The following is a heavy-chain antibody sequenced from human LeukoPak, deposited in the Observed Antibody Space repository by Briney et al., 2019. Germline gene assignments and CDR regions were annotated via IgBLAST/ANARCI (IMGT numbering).Heavy chain of an antibody. CDR2: ISSSSSFI. Sequence: GGSLTLSCAASGFTFSTYTMTWVRQAPGKGLEWVSSISSSSSFIYNADSVKGRFTISRDNAKNSLYLQMNSLRAEDTAVYYCARDGAGGYYFDYWGQGTLVTVSS. V-gene: IGHV3-21*01. CDR1: GFTFSTYT. CDR3: ARDGAGGYYFDY. J-gene: IGHJ4*02. D-gene: IGHD4/OR15-4a*01.